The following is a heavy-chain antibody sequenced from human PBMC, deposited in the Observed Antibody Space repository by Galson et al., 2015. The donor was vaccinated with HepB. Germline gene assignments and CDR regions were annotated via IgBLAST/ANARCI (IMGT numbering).Heavy chain of an antibody. Sequence: SLRLSCAASGFTFSTYAMSWVRQAPGKGLEWVSSISGSGDSTYYADSVKGRFTISRDNSKYTLYLQMNSLRGEDTAVYYCAAKKMTYYYDTSPGNYFDYWGQGTLVTVSS. V-gene: IGHV3-23*01. CDR1: GFTFSTYA. CDR2: ISGSGDST. J-gene: IGHJ4*02. CDR3: AAKKMTYYYDTSPGNYFDY. D-gene: IGHD3-22*01.